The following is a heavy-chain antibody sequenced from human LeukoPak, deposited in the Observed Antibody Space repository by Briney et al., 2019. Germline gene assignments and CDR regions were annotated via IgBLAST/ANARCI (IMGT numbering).Heavy chain of an antibody. Sequence: GGSLRLSCEDSGFTFSSYWMHWVRQAPGKRLVWVSRINPDGRTITYADSVKGRFTISRDNAKNTLYLQMNSLRVEDTAVYYCARVAVGRYDFDYRGQGTLVTVSS. J-gene: IGHJ4*02. CDR3: ARVAVGRYDFDY. CDR1: GFTFSSYW. D-gene: IGHD1-26*01. CDR2: INPDGRTI. V-gene: IGHV3-74*03.